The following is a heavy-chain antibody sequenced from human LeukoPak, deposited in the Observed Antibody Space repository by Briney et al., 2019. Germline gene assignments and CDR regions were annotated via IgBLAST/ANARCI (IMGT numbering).Heavy chain of an antibody. V-gene: IGHV4-39*01. Sequence: SETLSLTCSVSGDSISLSFYYWGWIRQPPGKALEWIGSVYYSGTTYYNASLKSRVTISIDTSKNQISLRLTSVTAADTAMYYCARQTGSGLFTLPGGQGTLVTVSS. CDR3: ARQTGSGLFTLP. CDR2: VYYSGTT. D-gene: IGHD3/OR15-3a*01. CDR1: GDSISLSFYY. J-gene: IGHJ4*02.